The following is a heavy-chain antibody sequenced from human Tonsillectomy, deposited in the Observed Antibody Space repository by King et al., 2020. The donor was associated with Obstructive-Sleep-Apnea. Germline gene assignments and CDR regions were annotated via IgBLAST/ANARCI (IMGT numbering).Heavy chain of an antibody. J-gene: IGHJ6*02. CDR2: TYYSGST. V-gene: IGHV4-39*07. CDR3: GGRFLEWLHPRKFDYHGMDV. Sequence: QLQESGPGLVKPSETLSLTCTVSGGSISSSSYYWGWIRQPPGKGLEWIGSTYYSGSTFYKSSLKSRVTISIDMSKNQFSLQLSSVTAADTAVYYCGGRFLEWLHPRKFDYHGMDVWGQGTTVTVSS. CDR1: GGSISSSSYY. D-gene: IGHD3-3*01.